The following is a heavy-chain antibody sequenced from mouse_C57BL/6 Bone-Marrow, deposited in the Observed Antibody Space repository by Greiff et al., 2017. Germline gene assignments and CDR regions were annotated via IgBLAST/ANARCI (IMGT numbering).Heavy chain of an antibody. CDR3: ARGYDGYYFGFAY. CDR1: GYTFTGYW. CDR2: ILPGSGST. J-gene: IGHJ3*01. V-gene: IGHV1-9*01. D-gene: IGHD2-3*01. Sequence: VQLQESGAELMKPGASVTLSCKATGYTFTGYWIEWVKQRPGHGLEWIGEILPGSGSTNYNEKFKGKATFTADPSSNTAYMQLSSLTTEDSAIYYCARGYDGYYFGFAYWGEGTLVTVSA.